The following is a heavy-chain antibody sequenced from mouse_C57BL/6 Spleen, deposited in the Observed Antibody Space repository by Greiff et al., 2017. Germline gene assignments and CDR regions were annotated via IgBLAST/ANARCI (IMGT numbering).Heavy chain of an antibody. Sequence: VQLQQPGAELVKPGASVKMSCKASGYTFTSYWITWVKQRPGQGLEWIGDIYPGSGSTNYNEKFKSKATLTVDTSSSTAYMQLSSLTSADSAVYYCARYGAFYYGSSFYAMDYWGQGTSVTVSS. J-gene: IGHJ4*01. CDR3: ARYGAFYYGSSFYAMDY. V-gene: IGHV1-55*01. CDR1: GYTFTSYW. CDR2: IYPGSGST. D-gene: IGHD1-1*01.